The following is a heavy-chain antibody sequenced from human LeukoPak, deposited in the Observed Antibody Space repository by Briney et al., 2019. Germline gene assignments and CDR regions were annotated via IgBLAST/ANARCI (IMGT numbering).Heavy chain of an antibody. J-gene: IGHJ4*02. CDR2: ISGSSSYK. Sequence: GGSLRLSCAASGFTFSSYSMNWVRQAPRKGLEWVSFISGSSSYKYYADSEKGRFTISRDNAKNSLYLQMNSLRAEDTAVYYCARAFGSGGRTAVAGISDYWGQGTLVTVSS. D-gene: IGHD6-19*01. V-gene: IGHV3-21*01. CDR1: GFTFSSYS. CDR3: ARAFGSGGRTAVAGISDY.